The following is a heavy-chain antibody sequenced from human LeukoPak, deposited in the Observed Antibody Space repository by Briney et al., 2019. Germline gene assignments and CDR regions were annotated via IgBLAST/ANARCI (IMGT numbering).Heavy chain of an antibody. Sequence: PGRSLRLSCAASGFTFSSYGMHWVRQAPGKGLEWVAVISYDGSNKYYADSVMGRFTISRDNSKNTLYLQMNSLRAEDTAVYYCAKDDYWGQGTLVTVSS. CDR3: AKDDY. J-gene: IGHJ4*02. CDR1: GFTFSSYG. V-gene: IGHV3-30*18. CDR2: ISYDGSNK.